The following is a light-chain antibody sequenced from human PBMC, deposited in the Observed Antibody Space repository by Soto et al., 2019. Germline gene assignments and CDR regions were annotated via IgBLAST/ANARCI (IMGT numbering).Light chain of an antibody. CDR3: QQSYSTPPWT. CDR1: QSISTY. Sequence: DIPMTQSPSSLSASVGDRVTITCRASQSISTYLNWYQQKPGKAPELLIYTASNLQSGVPSRFSGSGSGTDFTLTISSLQPEDFATYYCQQSYSTPPWTFGQGTKVEIK. CDR2: TAS. J-gene: IGKJ1*01. V-gene: IGKV1-39*01.